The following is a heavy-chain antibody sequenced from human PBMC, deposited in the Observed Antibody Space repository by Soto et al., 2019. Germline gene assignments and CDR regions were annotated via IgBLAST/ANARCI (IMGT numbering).Heavy chain of an antibody. V-gene: IGHV1-2*02. J-gene: IGHJ6*02. CDR1: GYTFTGYY. D-gene: IGHD1-26*01. Sequence: ASVKVSCKASGYTFTGYYMHWVRQAPGQGLEWMGWINPNSGGTNYAQKFQGRVTMTRDTSISTAYMELSRLRSDDTAVYYCAKGGAIVAAGTRVYLYNAMDVWGQGTTVTVS. CDR2: INPNSGGT. CDR3: AKGGAIVAAGTRVYLYNAMDV.